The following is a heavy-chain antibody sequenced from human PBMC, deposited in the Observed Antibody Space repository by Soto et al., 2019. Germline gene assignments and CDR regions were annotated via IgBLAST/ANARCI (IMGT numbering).Heavy chain of an antibody. CDR1: GYTFTGYY. J-gene: IGHJ6*02. V-gene: IGHV1-2*02. D-gene: IGHD3-3*01. Sequence: ASVEVSCKASGYTFTGYYIHWVRQAPGEGLEWMGWINPNSGGTNYAQKFQGRVTMTRDTSISTAYMELSRLRSDDTAVYYCARETVLRFLEWSHYYYGMDVWGQGTTVTVSS. CDR3: ARETVLRFLEWSHYYYGMDV. CDR2: INPNSGGT.